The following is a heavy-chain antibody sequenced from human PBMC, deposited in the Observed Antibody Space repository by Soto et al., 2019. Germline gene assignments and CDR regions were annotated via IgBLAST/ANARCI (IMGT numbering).Heavy chain of an antibody. D-gene: IGHD1-26*01. CDR3: ARGDRGAFDL. J-gene: IGHJ3*01. Sequence: EVQLVESGGGLVRPGGSLRLSCAASGFTFSYYWMHWVRQAPGKGLVWVSRIHSDGSSTTYADFVKGRFIISRDHARNTGDWQMNSVRGEDTAVYYCARGDRGAFDLWGQGTVVTVSS. V-gene: IGHV3-74*01. CDR1: GFTFSYYW. CDR2: IHSDGSST.